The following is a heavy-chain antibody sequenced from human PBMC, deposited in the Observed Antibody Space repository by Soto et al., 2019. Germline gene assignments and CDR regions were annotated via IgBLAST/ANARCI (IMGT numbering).Heavy chain of an antibody. CDR2: IYYSGST. CDR3: ARHVVPGFGHFFPDY. V-gene: IGHV4-59*08. J-gene: IGHJ4*02. D-gene: IGHD3-10*01. CDR1: GGSISSYY. Sequence: QVQLQESGPGLVKPSETLSLTSTVSGGSISSYYWSWIRQPPGKGLEWIGNIYYSGSTSYNPSLKRRVTISVDTSKNQFSLSLSSVTAADTAVYYCARHVVPGFGHFFPDYWGQGTVVTLSS.